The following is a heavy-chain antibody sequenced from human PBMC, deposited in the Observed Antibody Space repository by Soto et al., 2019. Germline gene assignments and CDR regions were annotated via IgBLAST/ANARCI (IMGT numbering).Heavy chain of an antibody. V-gene: IGHV4-39*01. D-gene: IGHD6-6*01. J-gene: IGHJ4*02. CDR1: GGSISSSSYY. CDR3: ARYWIAALTFDY. CDR2: IYYSGST. Sequence: PSETLSLTCTVSGGSISSSSYYWGWIRQPPGKGLEWIGSIYYSGSTYYNPSLKSRVTISVDTSKNQFSLKLSSVTAADTAVYYCARYWIAALTFDYWGQGTLVTVSS.